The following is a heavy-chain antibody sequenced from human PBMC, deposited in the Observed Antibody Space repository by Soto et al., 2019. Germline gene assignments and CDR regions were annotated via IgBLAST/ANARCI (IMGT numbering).Heavy chain of an antibody. D-gene: IGHD1-26*01. J-gene: IGHJ4*02. V-gene: IGHV1-69*12. CDR1: GGTFSSYA. CDR2: IIPMFGTT. Sequence: QVQLVHSGAEVKKPGSSVKVSCKASGGTFSSYAINWVRQAPRPGLEWMGGIIPMFGTTTYAQKFQGRVTITADESTSTVYMELTGLTSDDTAVYYCGRDGAGMGATFDYWGQGTLVTVSS. CDR3: GRDGAGMGATFDY.